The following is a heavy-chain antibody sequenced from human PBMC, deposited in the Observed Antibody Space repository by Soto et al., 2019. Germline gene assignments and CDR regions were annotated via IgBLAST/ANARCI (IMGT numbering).Heavy chain of an antibody. CDR2: IYSTGGT. J-gene: IGHJ6*02. CDR1: GDSIGRFY. V-gene: IGHV4-4*07. Sequence: SETLSLTCNVSGDSIGRFYWSWIRQSAEKGLEWIGRIYSTGGTAYNPALEGRITISLDRSNNHVSLEMNSVTAADTAVYFCARDLSGTGLDIWARWTIVTVSS. D-gene: IGHD1-26*01. CDR3: ARDLSGTGLDI.